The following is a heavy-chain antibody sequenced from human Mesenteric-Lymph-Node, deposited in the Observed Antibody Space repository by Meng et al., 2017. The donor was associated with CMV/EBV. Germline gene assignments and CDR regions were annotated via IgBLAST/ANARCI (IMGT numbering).Heavy chain of an antibody. D-gene: IGHD2-2*01. J-gene: IGHJ5*02. Sequence: GSLRLSCTVSGGSISSYHWSWIRQPPGKGLEWIGYMYYSGSTNYNPSLKSRVTISVDTSKNQFSLKLSSVTAADTAVYYCARFYCSSISCVRNWFDPWGQGTLVTVSS. CDR3: ARFYCSSISCVRNWFDP. CDR2: MYYSGST. V-gene: IGHV4-59*01. CDR1: GGSISSYH.